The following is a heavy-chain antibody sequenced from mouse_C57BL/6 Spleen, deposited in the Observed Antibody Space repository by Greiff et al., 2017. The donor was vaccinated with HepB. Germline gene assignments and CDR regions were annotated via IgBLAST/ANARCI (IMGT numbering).Heavy chain of an antibody. D-gene: IGHD1-1*01. CDR3: ARYGSSYEGYFDY. J-gene: IGHJ2*01. Sequence: EVKLVESGPGLVKPSQSLSLTCSVTGYSITSGYYWNWIRQFPGNKLEWMGYISYDGSNNYNPSLKNRISITRDTSKNQVFLKLNSVTTEDTATYYCARYGSSYEGYFDYWGQGTTLTVSS. CDR2: ISYDGSN. V-gene: IGHV3-6*01. CDR1: GYSITSGYY.